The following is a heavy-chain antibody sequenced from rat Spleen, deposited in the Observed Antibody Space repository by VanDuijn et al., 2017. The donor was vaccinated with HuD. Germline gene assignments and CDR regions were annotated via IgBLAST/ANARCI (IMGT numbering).Heavy chain of an antibody. J-gene: IGHJ2*01. CDR2: ISYDGGST. CDR3: ATSDTYGVAY. D-gene: IGHD2-2*01. CDR1: GFTFSDYG. Sequence: EVQLVESGGGLVQPGRSMKLSCSASGFTFSDYGMAWVFQAPTKGLEWVASISYDGGSTYYRDSVKGRFTISRDNAKSTLYLKMESLRSEDTATYYCATSDTYGVAYWGQGVMVTVSS. V-gene: IGHV5-20*01.